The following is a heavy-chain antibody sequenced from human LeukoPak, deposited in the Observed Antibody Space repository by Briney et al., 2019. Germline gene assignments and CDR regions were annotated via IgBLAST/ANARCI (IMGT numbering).Heavy chain of an antibody. J-gene: IGHJ1*01. CDR3: VRDMSGSGSL. D-gene: IGHD3-10*01. CDR2: INQGGSEK. V-gene: IGHV3-7*04. CDR1: GFTFSSHW. Sequence: SGGSLRLSCAASGFTFSSHWMSWARQAPGKGLEWVAHINQGGSEKYYVDSVKGRFTISRDNAKSSLFLQMNSLRAEDTAVYYCVRDMSGSGSLWGQGTLVTVSS.